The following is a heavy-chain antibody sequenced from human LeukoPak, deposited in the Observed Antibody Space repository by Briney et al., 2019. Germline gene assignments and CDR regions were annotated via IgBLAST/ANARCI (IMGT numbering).Heavy chain of an antibody. D-gene: IGHD3-16*01. CDR1: GGSFSGY. CDR2: IHYSGNT. Sequence: SETLSLTCGVYGGSFSGYWSWIRQPPGKGLEWIGEIHYSGNTKYNPSLKSRVTISVDTSKKEISLKLTSVTAADAAVYYCVSHIRGGLDPWGQGTLVTVSS. J-gene: IGHJ5*02. V-gene: IGHV4-34*01. CDR3: VSHIRGGLDP.